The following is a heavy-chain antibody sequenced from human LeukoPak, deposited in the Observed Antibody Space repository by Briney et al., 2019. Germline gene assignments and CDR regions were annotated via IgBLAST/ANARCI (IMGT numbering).Heavy chain of an antibody. V-gene: IGHV4-59*08. CDR1: GGSISSYY. J-gene: IGHJ4*02. D-gene: IGHD3-10*01. CDR2: IYYSGST. CDR3: ARATNTMVRGVYQGTFDY. Sequence: SETLSLTCTVSGGSISSYYWSWIRQPPGKGLEWIGYIYYSGSTNYNPSLKSRVTISVDTSKNQFSLKLSSVTAADTAVYYCARATNTMVRGVYQGTFDYWGQGTLVTVSS.